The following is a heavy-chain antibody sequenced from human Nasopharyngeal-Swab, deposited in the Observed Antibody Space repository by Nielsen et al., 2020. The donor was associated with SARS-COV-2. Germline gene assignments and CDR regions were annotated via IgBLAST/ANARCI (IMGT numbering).Heavy chain of an antibody. J-gene: IGHJ4*02. CDR2: ISGSGGST. CDR1: GFTFSSYA. D-gene: IGHD3-22*01. V-gene: IGHV3-23*01. CDR3: AKAGGITMIVVVRRYYFDY. Sequence: GGSLRLSRAASGFTFSSYAMSWVRQAPGKGLEWVSAISGSGGSTYYADSVKGRFTISRDNSKNTLYLQMNSLRAEDTAVYYCAKAGGITMIVVVRRYYFDYWGQGTLVTVSS.